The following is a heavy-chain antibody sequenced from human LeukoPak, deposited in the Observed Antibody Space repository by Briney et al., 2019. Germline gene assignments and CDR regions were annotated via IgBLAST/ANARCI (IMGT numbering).Heavy chain of an antibody. J-gene: IGHJ6*03. CDR2: ISWDGGST. D-gene: IGHD6-19*01. V-gene: IGHV3-43D*03. CDR3: AKDRRSGWYSEYYMDV. CDR1: GFTFSDYE. Sequence: GGSLRLSCAASGFTFSDYEMNWVRQAPGKGLEWVSLISWDGGSTYYADSVKGRFTISRDNSKNSLYLQMNSLRAEDTALYYCAKDRRSGWYSEYYMDVWGKGTTVTVSS.